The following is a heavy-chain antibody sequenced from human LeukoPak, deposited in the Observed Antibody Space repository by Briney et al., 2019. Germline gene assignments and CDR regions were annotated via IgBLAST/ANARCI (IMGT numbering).Heavy chain of an antibody. Sequence: SETLSLTCAVYGGSFSGYYWSWIRQPPGKGLEWIGEINHSGSTNYNPSLKSRVTISVDTSKNQFSLRLSSVTAADTAVYYCAGFGELSDYWGQGTLVTVSS. CDR2: INHSGST. D-gene: IGHD3-10*01. J-gene: IGHJ4*02. CDR3: AGFGELSDY. CDR1: GGSFSGYY. V-gene: IGHV4-34*01.